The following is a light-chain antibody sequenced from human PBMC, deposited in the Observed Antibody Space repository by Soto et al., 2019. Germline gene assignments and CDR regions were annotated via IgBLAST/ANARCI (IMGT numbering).Light chain of an antibody. Sequence: DVVMTQSPLSLPVTLGQPASISCRSSQSLVDSDGNIYLNWFQERPGHSPRRLIYLVSTRDSGVPERFSGSGSGTDFTLKISRVEAEDVGVYYCMQGTHWPWTFGQGTRVEIK. CDR2: LVS. CDR3: MQGTHWPWT. CDR1: QSLVDSDGNIY. J-gene: IGKJ1*01. V-gene: IGKV2-30*01.